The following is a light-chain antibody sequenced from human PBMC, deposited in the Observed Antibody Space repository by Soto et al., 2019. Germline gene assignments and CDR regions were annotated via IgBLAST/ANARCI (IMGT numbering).Light chain of an antibody. CDR2: GAS. CDR3: QQFGDSPPAFT. Sequence: ESILTQSPGTLSLSPGERVTLSCRASQSVSSRNLAWYQHKPGQAPRLLIDGASISATGIPDRFSASGSGADFTLTIRRLEPEDFAVYYCQQFGDSPPAFTFGQGTKLEI. CDR1: QSVSSRN. J-gene: IGKJ2*01. V-gene: IGKV3-20*01.